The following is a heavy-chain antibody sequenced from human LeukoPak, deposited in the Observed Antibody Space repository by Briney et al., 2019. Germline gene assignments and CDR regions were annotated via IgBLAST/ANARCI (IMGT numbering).Heavy chain of an antibody. CDR1: DGSISSYY. CDR3: AGSPGEYYYMDV. V-gene: IGHV4-59*01. CDR2: VYYSGGT. D-gene: IGHD3-16*01. J-gene: IGHJ6*03. Sequence: PSETLFLTCTVSDGSISSYYWNWIRQPPGEGLEWIGNVYYSGGTNYNSSLKSRVTILLDTSKNQISLILTSVTTAATAVYYCAGSPGEYYYMDVWASGTTVTVSS.